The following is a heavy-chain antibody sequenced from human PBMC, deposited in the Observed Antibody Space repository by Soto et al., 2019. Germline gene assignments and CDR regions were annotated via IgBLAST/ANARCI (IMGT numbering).Heavy chain of an antibody. CDR2: IYYSGST. D-gene: IGHD3-3*01. CDR1: GGSISSSSYY. Sequence: SETLSLTCTVSGGSISSSSYYWGWIRQPPGKGLEWIGSIYYSGSTYYNPSLKSRVTISVDTSKNQFSLKLSSVTAADTAVYYCARVPNVLTYYDFWSGYTNNWFDPWGQGTLVTVSS. J-gene: IGHJ5*02. CDR3: ARVPNVLTYYDFWSGYTNNWFDP. V-gene: IGHV4-39*07.